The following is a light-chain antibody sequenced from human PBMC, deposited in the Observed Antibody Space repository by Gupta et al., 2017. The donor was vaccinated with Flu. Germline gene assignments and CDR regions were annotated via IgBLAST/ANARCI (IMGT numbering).Light chain of an antibody. Sequence: VMIIYLGWYHQKPDKAPQRLISAASSFQSGVPSTFSSSGSGTAFALTISILQTEDIATYYCLQHNSYPLTFGGCTKVAIK. CDR3: LQHNSYPLT. CDR2: AAS. J-gene: IGKJ4*01. V-gene: IGKV1-17*01. CDR1: VMIIY.